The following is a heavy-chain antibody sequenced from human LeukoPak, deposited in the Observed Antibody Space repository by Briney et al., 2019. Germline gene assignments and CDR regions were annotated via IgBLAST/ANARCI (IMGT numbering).Heavy chain of an antibody. V-gene: IGHV3-21*01. Sequence: GGSLRLSCAASGFTFSSYSMNWVRQAPGKGLEWVSSISSSSSYIYYADSVKGRFTISRDNAKNSLYLQMNSLRAEDTAVYYCASELHRGYCSSTSCYAFDYWGQGTLVTVSS. CDR3: ASELHRGYCSSTSCYAFDY. D-gene: IGHD2-2*01. CDR2: ISSSSSYI. CDR1: GFTFSSYS. J-gene: IGHJ4*02.